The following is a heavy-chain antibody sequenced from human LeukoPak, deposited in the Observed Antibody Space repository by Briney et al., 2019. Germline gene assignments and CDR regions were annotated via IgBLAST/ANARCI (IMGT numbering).Heavy chain of an antibody. CDR2: IYYSGST. CDR3: ARDQRGYGGNSGSHVYYYYGMDV. D-gene: IGHD2-21*02. J-gene: IGHJ6*02. CDR1: GGSISSSSYY. V-gene: IGHV4-39*02. Sequence: SETLSLTCTVSGGSISSSSYYWGWIRQPPGKGLEWIGSIYYSGSTYYNPSLKSRVTISVDTSKNQFSLKLSSVTAADTAVYYCARDQRGYGGNSGSHVYYYYGMDVWGQGTTVTVSS.